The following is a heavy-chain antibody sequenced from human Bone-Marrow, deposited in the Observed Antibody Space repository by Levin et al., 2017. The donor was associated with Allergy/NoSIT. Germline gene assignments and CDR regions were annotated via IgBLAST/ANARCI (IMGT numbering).Heavy chain of an antibody. J-gene: IGHJ4*02. V-gene: IGHV3-23*01. CDR1: GFTFSSYA. CDR3: AKSRYSSSWYHIGY. Sequence: SCAASGFTFSSYAMSWVRQAPGKGLEWVSAISGSGGSTYYADSVKGRFTISRDNSKNTLYLQMNSLRAEDTAVYYCAKSRYSSSWYHIGYWGQGTLVTVSS. CDR2: ISGSGGST. D-gene: IGHD6-13*01.